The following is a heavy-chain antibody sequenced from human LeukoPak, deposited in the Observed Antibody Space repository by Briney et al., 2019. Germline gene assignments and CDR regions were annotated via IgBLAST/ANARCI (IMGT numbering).Heavy chain of an antibody. J-gene: IGHJ4*02. D-gene: IGHD4-17*01. CDR3: VSVLTVTFDS. V-gene: IGHV3-33*08. Sequence: HPGGSLRLSCAASGFTFSNYWMIWVRQAPGKGLEWVALVWSDGNGKFYADSVKGRFTISRDNSKNTVYLQMDSLRAEDTAVYYCVSVLTVTFDSWGQGTLVTVSS. CDR1: GFTFSNYW. CDR2: VWSDGNGK.